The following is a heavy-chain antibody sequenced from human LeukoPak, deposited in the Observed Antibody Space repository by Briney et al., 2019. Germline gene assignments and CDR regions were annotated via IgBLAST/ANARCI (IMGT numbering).Heavy chain of an antibody. V-gene: IGHV4-59*08. CDR2: IYYSGST. J-gene: IGHJ4*02. CDR1: GGSMSSYY. CDR3: ARHAGLGFDY. Sequence: SETLSLTCTVSGGSMSSYYWSWIRQPPGKGLEWIGNIYYSGSTKYNPSLKSRVTISVDTSKNQFSLKLSSVTAADTAVYYCARHAGLGFDYWGQGTLVTVSS. D-gene: IGHD5/OR15-5a*01.